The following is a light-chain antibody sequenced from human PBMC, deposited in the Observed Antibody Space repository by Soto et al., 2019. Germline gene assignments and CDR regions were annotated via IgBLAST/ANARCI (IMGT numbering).Light chain of an antibody. CDR1: QSVSSN. V-gene: IGKV3-15*01. CDR3: QQYNNWPWT. Sequence: EIVMTQSPATLSVSPGERDTLSCWASQSVSSNLAWYQRKPGQAPRLLIYGASTRATGIPVRFSGSGSGTEFTLTISSLQSEDFAVYYCQQYNNWPWTFGQGTKV. CDR2: GAS. J-gene: IGKJ1*01.